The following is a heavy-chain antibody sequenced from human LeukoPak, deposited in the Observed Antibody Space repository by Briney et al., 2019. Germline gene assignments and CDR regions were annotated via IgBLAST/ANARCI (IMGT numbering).Heavy chain of an antibody. V-gene: IGHV4-39*07. J-gene: IGHJ6*03. CDR3: ARMDDYFGSGNYYNVINYYYMDV. D-gene: IGHD3-10*01. CDR2: IDRSGNT. CDR1: GGSISSSSYY. Sequence: SETLSLTCTVSGGSISSSSYYWGWIRQSPGKGLEWIGRIDRSGNTYYNPPLKSRVAISVDTSSNQFSLRLTSVTAADTAVYYCARMDDYFGSGNYYNVINYYYMDVWGKGTTVTVS.